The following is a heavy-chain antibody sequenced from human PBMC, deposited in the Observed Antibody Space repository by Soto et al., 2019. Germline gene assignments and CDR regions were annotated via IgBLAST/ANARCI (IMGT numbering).Heavy chain of an antibody. V-gene: IGHV3-23*01. D-gene: IGHD6-6*01. Sequence: GGSLRLSCAASGFTFSSYAMSWVRQAPGKGLEWVSAISGSGGSTYYADSVKGRFTISRDNSKNTLYLQMNSLRAEDTAVYYCAKSNHSAIAARGRFDPWGQGTLVTVSS. CDR3: AKSNHSAIAARGRFDP. CDR2: ISGSGGST. CDR1: GFTFSSYA. J-gene: IGHJ5*02.